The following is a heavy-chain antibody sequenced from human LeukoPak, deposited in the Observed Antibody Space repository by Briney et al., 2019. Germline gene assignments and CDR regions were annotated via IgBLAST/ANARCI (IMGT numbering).Heavy chain of an antibody. CDR1: GGFFSGYY. CDR3: AAKVELRSNGPYFNS. J-gene: IGHJ4*02. V-gene: IGHV3-53*01. D-gene: IGHD1-7*01. Sequence: ETLSLTCAVYGGFFSGYYWSWVRQAPGKGLEWVSVIYSGGDTFYADSVKGRFTISRENSKNTLYLQMNSLRAEDTAVYYCAAKVELRSNGPYFNSWGQGTLVTVSS. CDR2: IYSGGDT.